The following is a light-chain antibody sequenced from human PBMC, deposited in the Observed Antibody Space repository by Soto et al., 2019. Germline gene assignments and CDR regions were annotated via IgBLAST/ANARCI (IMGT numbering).Light chain of an antibody. CDR2: NND. V-gene: IGLV1-44*01. J-gene: IGLJ3*02. CDR3: STCEDSLNGWV. Sequence: QSVLTQPPSASETPGQRVAISCSGITSNIGDNTVHWHQQLPGTAPKLLIYNNDRRPSGVPDRFSGSKSGTSASLAISGLQSEDEADYFCSTCEDSLNGWVFGGGTKLTVL. CDR1: TSNIGDNT.